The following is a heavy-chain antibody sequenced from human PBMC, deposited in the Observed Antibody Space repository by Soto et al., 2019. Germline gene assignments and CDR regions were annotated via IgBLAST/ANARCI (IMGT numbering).Heavy chain of an antibody. V-gene: IGHV3-21*01. CDR3: ARDQPGYSYGYGLGY. CDR2: NSSSSSYI. Sequence: LRLSCAASGFTFSSYSMNWVRQAPGKGLEWVSSNSSSSSYIYYADSVKGRFTISRDNAKNSLYLQMNSLRAEDTAVYYCARDQPGYSYGYGLGYWGQGTLVTVSS. CDR1: GFTFSSYS. J-gene: IGHJ4*02. D-gene: IGHD5-18*01.